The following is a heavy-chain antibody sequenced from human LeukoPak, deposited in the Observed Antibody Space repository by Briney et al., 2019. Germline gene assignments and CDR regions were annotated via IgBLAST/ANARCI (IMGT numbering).Heavy chain of an antibody. Sequence: PGGSLRLSCVASGFTFSSYAMHWVRQAPGKGLEWVAVISYDGSNKYYADSVKGRFTISRDNSKNTLYLQMNSLRAEDTAVYYCARPSVTTRLYYYMDVWGKGTTVTVSS. CDR1: GFTFSSYA. D-gene: IGHD4-17*01. V-gene: IGHV3-30*04. J-gene: IGHJ6*03. CDR3: ARPSVTTRLYYYMDV. CDR2: ISYDGSNK.